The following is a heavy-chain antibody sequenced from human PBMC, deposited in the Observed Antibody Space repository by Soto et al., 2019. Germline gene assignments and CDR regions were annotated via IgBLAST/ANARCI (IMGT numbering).Heavy chain of an antibody. Sequence: QVQLVQSGAEVKKPGSSVKVSCKASRDAFSKYAFNWVRQAPGQGLEWMGWIIPIFSSTNYAEKFQGRVTITADESTSTAYMELRSLTFEDTAVYYCARGETYLGVWGQGTTVTVSS. J-gene: IGHJ6*02. D-gene: IGHD3-16*01. CDR1: RDAFSKYA. CDR3: ARGETYLGV. CDR2: IIPIFSST. V-gene: IGHV1-69*01.